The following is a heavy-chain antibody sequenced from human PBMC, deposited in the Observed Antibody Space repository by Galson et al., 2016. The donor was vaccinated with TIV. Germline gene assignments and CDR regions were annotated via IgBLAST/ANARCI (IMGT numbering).Heavy chain of an antibody. CDR1: GFTFSSYS. D-gene: IGHD3/OR15-3a*01. CDR3: ARKRTIFGLVRGYYFDY. V-gene: IGHV4-59*01. Sequence: LRLSCAASGFTFSSYSMNWIRQPPGKGLEWIGSISHSGSTHYNPSLKSRVTISVDTSKNQLSLKLSSVTAADTAVYYCARKRTIFGLVRGYYFDYWGQGTLVTVSS. CDR2: ISHSGST. J-gene: IGHJ4*02.